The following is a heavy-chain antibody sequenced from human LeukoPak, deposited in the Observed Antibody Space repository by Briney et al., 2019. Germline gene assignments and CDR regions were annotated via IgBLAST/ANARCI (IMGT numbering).Heavy chain of an antibody. Sequence: SETLSLTCAVYGWSFNDYYWNWIRQPPGKGLEWIGEINARGDTNYNPSLKSRVTISVDTSKKQFSLRLTSMIAADTALYYCARGQVPAARGYNWFDSWGQGTLVTVSS. CDR3: ARGQVPAARGYNWFDS. CDR1: GWSFNDYY. D-gene: IGHD2-2*01. J-gene: IGHJ5*01. CDR2: INARGDT. V-gene: IGHV4-34*01.